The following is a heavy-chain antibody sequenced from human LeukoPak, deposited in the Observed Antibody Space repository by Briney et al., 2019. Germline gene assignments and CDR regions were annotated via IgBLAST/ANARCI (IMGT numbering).Heavy chain of an antibody. Sequence: PGGALRDSCAASGLTLTEFWKNSVRPAPGGGLEWVANIKPDGSEKYCLVSVKGRFALSRDYAKNEVYPEINSRRAEDTGVYYCSGRDSSRSQRVYWGQGTLVSVS. D-gene: IGHD2-2*01. CDR1: GLTLTEFW. J-gene: IGHJ4*02. V-gene: IGHV3-7*01. CDR2: IKPDGSEK. CDR3: SGRDSSRSQRVY.